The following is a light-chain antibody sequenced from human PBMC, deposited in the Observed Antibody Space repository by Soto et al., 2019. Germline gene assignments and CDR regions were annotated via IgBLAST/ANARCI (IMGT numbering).Light chain of an antibody. CDR2: SAS. J-gene: IGKJ2*01. CDR1: QSVSSSY. V-gene: IGKV3-20*01. CDR3: QQYGSSPNT. Sequence: EIVLTQSPGTLSLSPGERATLSCRASQSVSSSYLAWYQQKPGQAPRLLIYSASSRATGIPDRFSGSGAGTDFTLTISRLEPEDFAVYYCQQYGSSPNTFGRGTKLEIK.